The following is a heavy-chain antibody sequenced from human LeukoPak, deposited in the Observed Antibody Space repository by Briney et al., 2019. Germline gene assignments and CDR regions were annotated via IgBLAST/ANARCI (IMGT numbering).Heavy chain of an antibody. CDR2: INHSGST. Sequence: SETLSLTCAVYGGSFSGYHWSWIRQPPGKGLEWIGEINHSGSTNYNPSLKSRVTISVDTSKNQFSLKLSSVTAADTAVYYCARGPYPSSGYCWGSLDYWGQGTLVTVSS. CDR1: GGSFSGYH. CDR3: ARGPYPSSGYCWGSLDY. J-gene: IGHJ4*02. V-gene: IGHV4-34*01. D-gene: IGHD3-22*01.